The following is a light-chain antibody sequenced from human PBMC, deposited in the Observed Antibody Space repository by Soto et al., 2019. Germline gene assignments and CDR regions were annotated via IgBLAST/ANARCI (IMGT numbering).Light chain of an antibody. J-gene: IGLJ1*01. V-gene: IGLV1-51*02. CDR1: SSNIGNNY. Sequence: QSALTQPPSVSAAPGQKVTISCSGSSSNIGNNYVSWYQQLPGTAPKLLIYENNKRPSGIPDRFSGSKSGTSATLGITGLQTGDEADYYCGTWDTSLIAGGVFGTGTKVTVL. CDR3: GTWDTSLIAGGV. CDR2: ENN.